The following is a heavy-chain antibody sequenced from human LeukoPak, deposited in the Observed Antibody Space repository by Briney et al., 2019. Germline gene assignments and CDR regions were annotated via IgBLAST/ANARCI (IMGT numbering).Heavy chain of an antibody. J-gene: IGHJ3*02. CDR1: GFTFDDYA. CDR3: AQRGYLGAFDI. V-gene: IGHV3-9*03. CDR2: ISWNSGSI. Sequence: GGSLRLSCAASGFTFDDYAMHWVRQAPGKGLEWVSGISWNSGSIGYADSVKGRFTISRDNAKNSLYLQMNSLRAEDMALYYCAQRGYLGAFDIWGQGTMVTVSS. D-gene: IGHD5-12*01.